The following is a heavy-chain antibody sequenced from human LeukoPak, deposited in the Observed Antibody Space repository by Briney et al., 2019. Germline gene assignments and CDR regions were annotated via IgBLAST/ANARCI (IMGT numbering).Heavy chain of an antibody. V-gene: IGHV3-30-3*01. D-gene: IGHD1-26*01. CDR3: ASAGAANAFDI. J-gene: IGHJ3*02. CDR2: ISYDGSNK. CDR1: GFTFSSYA. Sequence: PGRSLRLSCAASGFTFSSYAMHWVRQAPGKGLEWVAVISYDGSNKYYADSVKGRFTISRDNSKNTLYLQMNSLRAEDTAVYYCASAGAANAFDIWGQGTMVTVSS.